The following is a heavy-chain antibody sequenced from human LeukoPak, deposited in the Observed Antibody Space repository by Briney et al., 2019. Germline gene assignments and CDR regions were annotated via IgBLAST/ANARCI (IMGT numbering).Heavy chain of an antibody. J-gene: IGHJ6*03. Sequence: GESLRLSCAASGFTFSSYWMHWVRQAPGKGLVWVSRINSDGSSTSYADSVKGRFTISRDNAKNTLYLQMNSLRAEDTAVYYCAKRRGLELLYYYYMDVWGKGTTVTVSS. CDR2: INSDGSST. CDR3: AKRRGLELLYYYYMDV. CDR1: GFTFSSYW. D-gene: IGHD1-7*01. V-gene: IGHV3-74*01.